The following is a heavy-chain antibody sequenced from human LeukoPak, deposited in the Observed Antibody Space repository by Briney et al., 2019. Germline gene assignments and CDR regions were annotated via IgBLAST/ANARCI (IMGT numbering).Heavy chain of an antibody. J-gene: IGHJ3*02. Sequence: SVKVSCKASGGTFSSYAISWVRQAPGQGLEWMGGIIPIFGTANYAQKFQGRVTMTRDTSTSTVYMELSSLRSEDTAVYYCARATPASCGGDCYSGAFDIWGQGTMVTVSS. CDR2: IIPIFGTA. V-gene: IGHV1-69*05. CDR1: GGTFSSYA. CDR3: ARATPASCGGDCYSGAFDI. D-gene: IGHD2-21*02.